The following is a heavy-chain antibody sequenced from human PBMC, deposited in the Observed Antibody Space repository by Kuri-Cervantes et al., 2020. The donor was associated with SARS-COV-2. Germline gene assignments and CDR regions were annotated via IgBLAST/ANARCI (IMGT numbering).Heavy chain of an antibody. Sequence: SVKVSCKASGGTFSSYAISWVRQAPGQGLEWMGGIIPIFGTANYAQKFQGRVTITTDESTSTAYTELSSLRSEDTAVYYCARDQYGSGGMGNYWGQGTLVTVSS. J-gene: IGHJ4*02. V-gene: IGHV1-69*05. CDR3: ARDQYGSGGMGNY. CDR2: IIPIFGTA. CDR1: GGTFSSYA. D-gene: IGHD3-10*01.